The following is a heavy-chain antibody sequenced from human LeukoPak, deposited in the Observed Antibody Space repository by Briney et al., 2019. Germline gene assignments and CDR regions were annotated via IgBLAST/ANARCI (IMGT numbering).Heavy chain of an antibody. CDR1: GFTFSSYS. CDR2: ISSSSSYI. J-gene: IGHJ4*02. Sequence: GGSLRLSCAASGFTFSSYSMNWVRQAPGKGLEWVSSISSSSSYIYYADSVKGRFTISRDNAKNSLYLQMNSLRAEDTAVYYCARGTLGYCSGGSCYYWGQETLVTVSS. CDR3: ARGTLGYCSGGSCYY. D-gene: IGHD2-15*01. V-gene: IGHV3-21*01.